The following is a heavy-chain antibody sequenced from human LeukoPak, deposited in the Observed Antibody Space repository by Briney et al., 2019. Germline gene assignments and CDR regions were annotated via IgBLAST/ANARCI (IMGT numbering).Heavy chain of an antibody. CDR1: GYTFSNFG. D-gene: IGHD1-26*01. Sequence: SVKVSCKASGYTFSNFGISWVRQAPAQGLEWMGWISGNNDNPNYGQKFQGRLTVTSDSSTSTAYMELRTMRSEVTAVYYCATDGTRTDDYGGEGRLVTVSS. CDR3: ATDGTRTDDY. CDR2: ISGNNDNP. J-gene: IGHJ4*02. V-gene: IGHV1-18*01.